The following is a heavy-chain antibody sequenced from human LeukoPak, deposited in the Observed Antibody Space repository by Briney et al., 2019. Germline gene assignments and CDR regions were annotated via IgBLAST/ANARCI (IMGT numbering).Heavy chain of an antibody. J-gene: IGHJ3*02. CDR3: ARDLGPAAIPFDI. Sequence: ASVKVSCKASGYTFTGYYMHWVRQAPGQGLEWMGWINPNSGGTNYAQKFQGRVTMTRDTSISTAYMELSRLRSDDTAVYYCARDLGPAAIPFDIWGQGTMVTVSS. CDR2: INPNSGGT. V-gene: IGHV1-2*02. D-gene: IGHD2-2*01. CDR1: GYTFTGYY.